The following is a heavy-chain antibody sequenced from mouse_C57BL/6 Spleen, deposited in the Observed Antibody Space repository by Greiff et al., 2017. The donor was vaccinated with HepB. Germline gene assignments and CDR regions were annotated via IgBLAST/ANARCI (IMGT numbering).Heavy chain of an antibody. CDR1: GYAFSSYW. V-gene: IGHV1-80*01. CDR3: ARDSSGYDAMDY. D-gene: IGHD3-2*02. J-gene: IGHJ4*01. CDR2: IYPGDGDT. Sequence: VQLQQSGAELVKPGASVKISCKASGYAFSSYWMNWVKQRPGKGLEWIGQIYPGDGDTNYNGKFKGKATLTADKSSSTAYMQLSSLTSEYSAVYFCARDSSGYDAMDYWGQGTSVTVSS.